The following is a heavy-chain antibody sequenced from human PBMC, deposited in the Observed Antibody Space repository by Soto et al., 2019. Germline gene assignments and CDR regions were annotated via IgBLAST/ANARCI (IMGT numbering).Heavy chain of an antibody. V-gene: IGHV1-69*13. D-gene: IGHD5-12*01. CDR3: ARILGYSGYDGP. Sequence: ASVKVSCKASGGTFSSYAISWVRQAPGQGLEWMGGIIPIFGTANYAQKFQGRVTITADESTSTAYMELSSLRSEDTAVYYCARILGYSGYDGPWGQGTLVTVSS. CDR2: IIPIFGTA. J-gene: IGHJ5*02. CDR1: GGTFSSYA.